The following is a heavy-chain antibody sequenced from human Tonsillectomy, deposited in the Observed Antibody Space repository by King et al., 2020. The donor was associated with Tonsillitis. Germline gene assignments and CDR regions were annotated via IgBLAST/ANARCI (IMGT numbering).Heavy chain of an antibody. CDR3: ARDPGGITMVRGVIEPRLLYGMAV. J-gene: IGHJ6*02. D-gene: IGHD3-10*01. Sequence: IQLVQSGAEVKKPGSSVKVSCKASGGPFSSYAIHWVRQAPGQGLEWMGGIIPIFGTANYAQKFQGRVTISADDSTSTAYMELSSLRSDDTAVYYCARDPGGITMVRGVIEPRLLYGMAVWGQGTTVTVSS. V-gene: IGHV1-69*12. CDR2: IIPIFGTA. CDR1: GGPFSSYA.